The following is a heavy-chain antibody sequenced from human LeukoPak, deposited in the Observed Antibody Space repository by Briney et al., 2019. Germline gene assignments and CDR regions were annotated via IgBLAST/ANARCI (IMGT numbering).Heavy chain of an antibody. J-gene: IGHJ4*02. V-gene: IGHV4-30-4*01. CDR3: ARVTGGSGSYYSPLHYYFDY. CDR2: IYYSGST. Sequence: PSETLSLTCTVSSVSISSGDYYWSWIRQPPGKGLEWIGYIYYSGSTYYNPSLKSRVTISVDTSKNQFSLKLSSVTAADTAVYYCARVTGGSGSYYSPLHYYFDYWGQGTLVTVSS. D-gene: IGHD3-10*01. CDR1: SVSISSGDYY.